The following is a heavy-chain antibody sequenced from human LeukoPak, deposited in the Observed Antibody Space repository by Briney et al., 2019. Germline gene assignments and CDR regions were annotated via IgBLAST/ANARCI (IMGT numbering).Heavy chain of an antibody. J-gene: IGHJ5*02. Sequence: PSETLSLTCTVSGGSISSYYWSWIRQPPGKGLEWIGYIYYSGSTNYNPSLKSRVTISVDTSKNQFSLKLSSVTAADTAVYYCARGPERITMVRGAFDPWGQGTLVTVSS. V-gene: IGHV4-59*12. CDR3: ARGPERITMVRGAFDP. CDR2: IYYSGST. CDR1: GGSISSYY. D-gene: IGHD3-10*01.